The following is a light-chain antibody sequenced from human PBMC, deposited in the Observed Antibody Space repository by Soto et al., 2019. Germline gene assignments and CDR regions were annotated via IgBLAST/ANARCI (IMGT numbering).Light chain of an antibody. Sequence: DIQMTQSPSTLSASVGGRVTITCRASQSISTWLAWYQQKPGKAPKLLIYKASNLEGGVPSRFSGSGSGTEFNITISSLQPDDFATYYCQQYNTYPLTFGGGTTVEIK. V-gene: IGKV1-5*03. CDR2: KAS. CDR3: QQYNTYPLT. CDR1: QSISTW. J-gene: IGKJ4*01.